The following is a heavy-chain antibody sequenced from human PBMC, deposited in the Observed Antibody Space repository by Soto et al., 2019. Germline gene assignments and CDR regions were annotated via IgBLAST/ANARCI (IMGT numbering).Heavy chain of an antibody. CDR3: AKDRSPKGQHLLYQFLDY. D-gene: IGHD2-2*02. CDR2: ISGSGGST. V-gene: IGHV3-23*01. CDR1: GFTFRSYA. Sequence: PGGSLRLSCAASGFTFRSYAMSWVRQAPGRGLEWVSVISGSGGSTYYADSVKGRFTISRDNSKNTLYLQMNSLRADDTAVYYCAKDRSPKGQHLLYQFLDYWGQGTLVTVSS. J-gene: IGHJ4*02.